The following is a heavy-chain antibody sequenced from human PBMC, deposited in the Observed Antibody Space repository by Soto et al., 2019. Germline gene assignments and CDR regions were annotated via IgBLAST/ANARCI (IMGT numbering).Heavy chain of an antibody. D-gene: IGHD4-17*01. V-gene: IGHV2-5*01. CDR2: IYWNEDK. CDR3: AHRGYGDYPRDNWFDP. CDR1: GFSLKTGGAG. J-gene: IGHJ5*02. Sequence: QITLKESGPTLVKPTQTLTLTCTFSGFSLKTGGAGVGWLRQPPGKALEWLALIYWNEDKCYSPSLKSRLTITQDTSKNQVVLTMNNMDPVDTATYYCAHRGYGDYPRDNWFDPWGQGTLVTVSS.